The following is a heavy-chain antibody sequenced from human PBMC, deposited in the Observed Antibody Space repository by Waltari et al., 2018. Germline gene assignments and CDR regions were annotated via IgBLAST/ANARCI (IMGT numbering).Heavy chain of an antibody. CDR3: ARGRYCSSTSCFRYAFDI. D-gene: IGHD2-2*01. Sequence: QVQLQQWGAGLLKPSETLSLTCAVYGGSFSGYYCSWIRQPPGRGREWYGEINHSGSTNYNHALRSLVTISVDTATNQFSPKLRSVTAADTAVYYCARGRYCSSTSCFRYAFDIWGQGTMVTVSS. CDR1: GGSFSGYY. J-gene: IGHJ3*02. V-gene: IGHV4-34*01. CDR2: INHSGST.